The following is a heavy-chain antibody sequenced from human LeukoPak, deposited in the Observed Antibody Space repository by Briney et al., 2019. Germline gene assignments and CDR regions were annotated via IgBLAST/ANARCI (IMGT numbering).Heavy chain of an antibody. CDR1: GFTFSSYG. Sequence: PGGSLRLSCAASGFTFSSYGMHWVRQAPGKGLDWVAFIRYYGSNKYYADSVKGRFTISRDNSKNTLYLQMNSLRAEDTAVYYCAKDLPLIVVVPAAITFDYWGQGTLVTASS. V-gene: IGHV3-30*02. D-gene: IGHD2-2*02. J-gene: IGHJ4*02. CDR3: AKDLPLIVVVPAAITFDY. CDR2: IRYYGSNK.